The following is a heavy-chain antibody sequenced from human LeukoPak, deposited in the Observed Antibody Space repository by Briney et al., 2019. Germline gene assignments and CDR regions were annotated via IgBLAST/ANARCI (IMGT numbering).Heavy chain of an antibody. CDR1: GYTFTTYD. CDR2: ISAYNGYT. V-gene: IGHV1-18*01. D-gene: IGHD1/OR15-1a*01. Sequence: ASVKVSCKTSGYTFTTYDINWVRQAPGQGLEWMGRISAYNGYTNYGQKLQGRVTMTTDTSTNTAYIELRSLRSDDTAVYYCARVGTGTRSFDSWGQGTLVTVSS. J-gene: IGHJ4*02. CDR3: ARVGTGTRSFDS.